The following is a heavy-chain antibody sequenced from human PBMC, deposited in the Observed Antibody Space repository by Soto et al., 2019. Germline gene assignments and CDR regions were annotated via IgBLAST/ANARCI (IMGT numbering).Heavy chain of an antibody. V-gene: IGHV1-69*01. J-gene: IGHJ6*02. CDR3: ARGHIVVVTAIHYYGMDV. CDR2: IIPIFGTA. Sequence: QVQLVQSGAEVKKPGSSVKVSCKASGGTFSSYAISWVQQAPGQGLEWMGGIIPIFGTANYAQKFQGRVTITADESTSTAYMELSSLRSEDTAVYYCARGHIVVVTAIHYYGMDVWGQGTTVTVSS. D-gene: IGHD2-21*02. CDR1: GGTFSSYA.